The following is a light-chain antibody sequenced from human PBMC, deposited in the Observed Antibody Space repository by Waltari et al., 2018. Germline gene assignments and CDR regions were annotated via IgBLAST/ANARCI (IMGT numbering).Light chain of an antibody. J-gene: IGLJ2*01. CDR3: SSYTSNSTVL. CDR2: EVS. Sequence: QSALTQPASVSGSPGQSITISCTGTSSDVGAYNYVSWYQQHPGKAPKVMIYEVSNRPSGVSNRFCGSKSGNTASLTISGLQAEDEADYYCSSYTSNSTVLFGGGTKLTVL. V-gene: IGLV2-14*01. CDR1: SSDVGAYNY.